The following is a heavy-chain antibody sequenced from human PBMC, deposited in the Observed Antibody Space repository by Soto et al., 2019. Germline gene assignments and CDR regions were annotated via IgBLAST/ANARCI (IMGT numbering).Heavy chain of an antibody. CDR3: ARVSAARALDY. J-gene: IGHJ4*02. V-gene: IGHV3-21*01. Sequence: AGGSLRLSCAASGFTFSICSMNWVRQAPGKGLEWVSSITSSSSYIYYADSVKGRFTISRDNAKDSLYLQMNSLRAEDTTVYYCARVSAARALDYWGQGTLVTVSS. CDR1: GFTFSICS. D-gene: IGHD6-6*01. CDR2: ITSSSSYI.